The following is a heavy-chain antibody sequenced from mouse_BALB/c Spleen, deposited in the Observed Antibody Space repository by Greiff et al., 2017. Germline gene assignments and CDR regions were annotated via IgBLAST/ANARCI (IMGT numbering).Heavy chain of an antibody. CDR2: ISSGGSYT. J-gene: IGHJ3*01. CDR3: ASDDGYPFAY. Sequence: EVKLMESGGGLVKPGGSLKLSCAASGFTFSSYAMSWVRQSPEKRLEWVAEISSGGSYTYYPDTVTGRCTISRDNAKNTLYLEMSSLRSEDTAMYYCASDDGYPFAYWGQGTLVTVSA. D-gene: IGHD2-3*01. V-gene: IGHV5-9-4*01. CDR1: GFTFSSYA.